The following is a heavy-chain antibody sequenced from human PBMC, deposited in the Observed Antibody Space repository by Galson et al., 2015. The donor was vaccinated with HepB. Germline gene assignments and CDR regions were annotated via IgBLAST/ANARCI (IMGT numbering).Heavy chain of an antibody. V-gene: IGHV1-18*01. Sequence: SVKVSCKASGYTFPSYGISWVRQAPGQGLEWMGWISVHNGNTKYAQNLQGRVTMTTDTSTSTAYMELKSLRSDDTAVYYCARGRPYYDFWSGSPYYFDYWGQGILVTVSS. J-gene: IGHJ4*02. CDR1: GYTFPSYG. D-gene: IGHD3-3*01. CDR2: ISVHNGNT. CDR3: ARGRPYYDFWSGSPYYFDY.